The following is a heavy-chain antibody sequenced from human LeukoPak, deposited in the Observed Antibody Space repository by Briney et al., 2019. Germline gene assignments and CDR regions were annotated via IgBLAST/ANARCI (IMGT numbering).Heavy chain of an antibody. D-gene: IGHD6-19*01. Sequence: GGSLRLSCAASGFTFSSYGRYWVRQAPGKGLEWVAVISYDGSNKYYADSVKGRFTISRDNSKNTLYLQMNSLRAEDTAVYYCATDIAVAGPFDYWGQGTLVTVSS. V-gene: IGHV3-30*03. J-gene: IGHJ4*02. CDR3: ATDIAVAGPFDY. CDR1: GFTFSSYG. CDR2: ISYDGSNK.